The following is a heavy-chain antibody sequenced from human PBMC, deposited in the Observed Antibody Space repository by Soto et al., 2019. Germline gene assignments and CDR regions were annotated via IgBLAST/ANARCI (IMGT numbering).Heavy chain of an antibody. Sequence: VQLVQSGAEGKKPGSSVKVSCKASGGTFCSYAISWVRQAPGQGLEWMGGFIPLFCTAHYAQKFQGRVNITADEPTSTAYMELNSLRSDDTAVYYCARQNLTYYYYSRRVGYCQHWGQGTLVTVS. J-gene: IGHJ1*01. CDR2: FIPLFCTA. D-gene: IGHD3-22*01. CDR1: GGTFCSYA. V-gene: IGHV1-69*12. CDR3: ARQNLTYYYYSRRVGYCQH.